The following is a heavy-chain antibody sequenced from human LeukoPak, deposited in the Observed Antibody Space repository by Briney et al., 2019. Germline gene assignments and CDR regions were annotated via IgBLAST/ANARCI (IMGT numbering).Heavy chain of an antibody. V-gene: IGHV1-69*13. CDR2: IIPIFGTA. CDR3: ARKNTHSKYWFDP. J-gene: IGHJ5*02. CDR1: GGTFSSYA. D-gene: IGHD2/OR15-2a*01. Sequence: GASVKVSCKASGGTFSSYAISWVRQAPGQGLEWMGGIIPIFGTANYAQKFQGRVTITADESTSTAYMELSSLRSEDTAVYYCARKNTHSKYWFDPWGQRTLVTVSS.